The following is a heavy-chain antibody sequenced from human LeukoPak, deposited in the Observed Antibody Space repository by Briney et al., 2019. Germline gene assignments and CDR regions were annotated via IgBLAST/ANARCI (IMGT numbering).Heavy chain of an antibody. D-gene: IGHD3-22*01. J-gene: IGHJ4*02. Sequence: SVKVSCKASGGTFSSYAISWVRQAPGQGLEWMGGIIPIFGTANYAQKFQGRVTITADESTSTAYMELSSLRFEDTAVYYCAREGDSSGLAFDYWGQGTLVTVSS. V-gene: IGHV1-69*13. CDR2: IIPIFGTA. CDR1: GGTFSSYA. CDR3: AREGDSSGLAFDY.